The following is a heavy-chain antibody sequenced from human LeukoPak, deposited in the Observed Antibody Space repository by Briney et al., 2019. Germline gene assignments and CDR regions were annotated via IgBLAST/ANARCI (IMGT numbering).Heavy chain of an antibody. J-gene: IGHJ4*02. CDR3: ARVGGYYYGSGSKFDY. Sequence: SETLSLTCAVYGGSFSGYYWSWIRQPPGKGLEWIGYIYYSGSTNYNPSLKSRVTISVDTSKNQFSLKLSSVTAADTAVYHCARVGGYYYGSGSKFDYWGQGTLVTVSS. CDR2: IYYSGST. CDR1: GGSFSGYY. D-gene: IGHD3-10*01. V-gene: IGHV4-59*01.